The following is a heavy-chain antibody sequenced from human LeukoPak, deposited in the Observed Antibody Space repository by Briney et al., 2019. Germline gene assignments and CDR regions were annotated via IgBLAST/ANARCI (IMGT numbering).Heavy chain of an antibody. D-gene: IGHD1-26*01. CDR1: GFTFSTYE. V-gene: IGHV3-48*03. J-gene: IGHJ4*02. CDR3: ARGEYSGSYYRD. Sequence: GGSLRLSCAASGFTFSTYEMNWVRQAPGKGLEWVSYISGSGSTIYYADSVKGRFTISRDNAKNSLYLQMNSLRAEDTAVYYCARGEYSGSYYRDWGQGTLVTVSS. CDR2: ISGSGSTI.